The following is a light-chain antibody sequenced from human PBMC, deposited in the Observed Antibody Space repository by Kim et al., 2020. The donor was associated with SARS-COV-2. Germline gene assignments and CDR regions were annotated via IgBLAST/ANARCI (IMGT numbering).Light chain of an antibody. Sequence: ITVSCTGTSSDDGGYNYVSWYQQHPGKAPKLMIYDVGNRPSGVSNRFSGSKSGNTASLPISGLQAEDEADYYCSSYTGSSTSVVFGGGTQLTVL. CDR1: SSDDGGYNY. V-gene: IGLV2-14*03. CDR3: SSYTGSSTSVV. CDR2: DVG. J-gene: IGLJ2*01.